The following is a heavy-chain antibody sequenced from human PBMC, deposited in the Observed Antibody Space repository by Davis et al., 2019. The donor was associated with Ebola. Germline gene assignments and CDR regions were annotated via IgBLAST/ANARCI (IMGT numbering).Heavy chain of an antibody. J-gene: IGHJ4*02. CDR1: GFIFSSYS. V-gene: IGHV3-48*02. CDR2: ISPSSNSI. D-gene: IGHD3-10*01. Sequence: GESLKISCAASGFIFSSYSMNWVRQAPGKGLEWVSFISPSSNSINYADSVKGRFTISRDNAKNSLYLQMNSLGDEDTAVYYCVREWFGETDWGQGTLVTVSS. CDR3: VREWFGETD.